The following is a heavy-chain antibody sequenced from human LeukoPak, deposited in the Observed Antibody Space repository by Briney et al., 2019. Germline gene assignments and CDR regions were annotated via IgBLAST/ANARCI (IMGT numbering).Heavy chain of an antibody. CDR3: AKESPHFDY. Sequence: PGGSLRLSCAASGFTFTSYAMSWVRQAPGKGLAWVSTISGSGDTTYYADSVKGRFTISRDNSKNTLYLQMNSLRAEGTAIYYCAKESPHFDYWGQGTLVTVSS. V-gene: IGHV3-23*01. CDR2: ISGSGDTT. CDR1: GFTFTSYA. J-gene: IGHJ4*02.